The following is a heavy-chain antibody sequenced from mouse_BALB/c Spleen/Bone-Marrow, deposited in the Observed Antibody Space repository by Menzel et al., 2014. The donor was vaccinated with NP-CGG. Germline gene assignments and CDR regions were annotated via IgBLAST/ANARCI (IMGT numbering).Heavy chain of an antibody. CDR2: ISSGGSYT. CDR1: GFTFSNYG. J-gene: IGHJ4*01. CDR3: ARRDGGPMDY. V-gene: IGHV5-6*01. Sequence: DVHLVESGGDLVKPGGSLKLSCAASGFTFSNYGMSWVRQTPDKRLEWVATISSGGSYTYCPDSVKGRFTISRDNAKNTLYLQMSSLKSEDTAMYYCARRDGGPMDYWGQGTSVTVSS. D-gene: IGHD2-3*01.